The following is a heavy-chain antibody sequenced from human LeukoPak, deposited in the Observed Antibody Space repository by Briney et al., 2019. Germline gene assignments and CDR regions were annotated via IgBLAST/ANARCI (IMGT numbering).Heavy chain of an antibody. V-gene: IGHV4-59*01. Sequence: SETLSLTCTVSGGSISSYYWSWIRQPPGKGLEWIGYIYYSGSTNYNPSLKSRVTISVDTSKNQFSLKLSSVTAADTAVYYCARGFGDLLEVNWFDPGGQGTLVTVSS. CDR1: GGSISSYY. CDR3: ARGFGDLLEVNWFDP. D-gene: IGHD3-10*01. J-gene: IGHJ5*02. CDR2: IYYSGST.